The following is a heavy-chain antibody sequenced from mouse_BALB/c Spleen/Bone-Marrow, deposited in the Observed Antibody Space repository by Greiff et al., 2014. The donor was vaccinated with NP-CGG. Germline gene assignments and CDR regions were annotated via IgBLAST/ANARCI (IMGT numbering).Heavy chain of an antibody. CDR1: GFTFSDYF. Sequence: EVQLVESGGALVKPGGSLKLSCAASGFTFSDYFMYWVGQTPEKRLEWVATISDGGNYTCYPDSVKGRFTISRDNAKNNLHLQMNSLKSEDTAKYFCARDGDYRYAWFAFWGQGTLVTVSA. CDR3: ARDGDYRYAWFAF. J-gene: IGHJ3*01. V-gene: IGHV5-4*02. D-gene: IGHD2-14*01. CDR2: ISDGGNYT.